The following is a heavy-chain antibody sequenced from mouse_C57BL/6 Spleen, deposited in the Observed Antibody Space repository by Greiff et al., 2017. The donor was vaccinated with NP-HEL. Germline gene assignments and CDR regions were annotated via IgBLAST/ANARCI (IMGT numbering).Heavy chain of an antibody. Sequence: EVKLVESGGGLVKPGGSLKLSCAASGFTFSDYGMHWVRQAPEKGLEWVAYISSGSSTIYYADTVKGRFTISRDNAKNTLFLQMTSLRSEDTAMYYCARRVLRYSYYFDYWGQGTTLTVSS. J-gene: IGHJ2*01. D-gene: IGHD1-1*01. CDR1: GFTFSDYG. CDR2: ISSGSSTI. V-gene: IGHV5-17*01. CDR3: ARRVLRYSYYFDY.